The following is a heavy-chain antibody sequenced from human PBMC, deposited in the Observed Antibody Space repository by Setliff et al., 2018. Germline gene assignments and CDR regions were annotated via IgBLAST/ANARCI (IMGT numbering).Heavy chain of an antibody. CDR1: GFTFSSYW. V-gene: IGHV3-74*01. D-gene: IGHD3-16*01. CDR2: INSDGSST. J-gene: IGHJ4*02. Sequence: GGSLRLSCAASGFTFSSYWVHWVRQAPGKGLVWVSRINSDGSSTSYADSVKGRFTISRDNSKNTLYLQMNSLRAEDTAVYYCARTTGYRLEGDFDYWGQGTLVTVSS. CDR3: ARTTGYRLEGDFDY.